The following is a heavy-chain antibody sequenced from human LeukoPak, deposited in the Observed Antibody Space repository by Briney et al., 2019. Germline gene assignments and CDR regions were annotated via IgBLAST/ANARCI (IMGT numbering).Heavy chain of an antibody. J-gene: IGHJ4*02. D-gene: IGHD5-24*01. CDR1: GFTFSSYA. CDR2: ISGSGGST. V-gene: IGHV3-23*01. Sequence: GGSLRLPCAASGFTFSSYAMSWVRQAPGKGLEWVSAISGSGGSTYYADSVKGRFTISRDNSKNTLYLQMNSLRAEDTAVYYCARDHRWLQYGIPDYWGQGTLVTVSS. CDR3: ARDHRWLQYGIPDY.